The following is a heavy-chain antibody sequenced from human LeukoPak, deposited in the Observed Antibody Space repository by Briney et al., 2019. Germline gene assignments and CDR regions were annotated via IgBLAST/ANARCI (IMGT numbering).Heavy chain of an antibody. CDR2: ISGSGDST. V-gene: IGHV3-23*01. CDR3: AKTRPLDSSSWSHGDY. J-gene: IGHJ4*02. CDR1: GFTFSSYA. D-gene: IGHD6-13*01. Sequence: GGFLRLSCAASGFTFSSYAMSWVRQAPGKGLEWVSAISGSGDSTYYGDSVKGRFTISRDNSKNTLYLQMNSLRAEDTAVYYCAKTRPLDSSSWSHGDYWGQGTLVTVSS.